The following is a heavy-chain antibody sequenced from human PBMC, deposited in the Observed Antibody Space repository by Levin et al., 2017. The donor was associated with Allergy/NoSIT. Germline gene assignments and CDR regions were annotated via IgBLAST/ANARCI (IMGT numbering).Heavy chain of an antibody. CDR1: GGSFSGYY. V-gene: IGHV4-34*01. D-gene: IGHD5-24*01. Sequence: ESLKISCAVYGGSFSGYYWSWIRQPPGKGLEWIGEINHSGSTNYNPSLKSRVTISVDTSKNQFSLKLSSVTAADTAVYYCARGQRATIYYWGQGTLVTVSS. CDR3: ARGQRATIYY. CDR2: INHSGST. J-gene: IGHJ4*02.